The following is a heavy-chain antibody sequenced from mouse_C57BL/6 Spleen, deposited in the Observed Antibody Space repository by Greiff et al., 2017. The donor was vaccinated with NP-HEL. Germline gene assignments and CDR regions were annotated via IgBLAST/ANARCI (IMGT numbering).Heavy chain of an antibody. D-gene: IGHD1-1*01. J-gene: IGHJ3*01. CDR2: IHPNSGST. Sequence: QVHVKQPGAELVKPGASVKLSCKASGYTFTSYWMHWVKQRPGQGLEWIGMIHPNSGSTNYNEKFKSKATLTVDKSSSTAYMQLSSLTSEDSAVYYCARDYGSSYRFAYWGQGTLVTVSA. CDR1: GYTFTSYW. CDR3: ARDYGSSYRFAY. V-gene: IGHV1-64*01.